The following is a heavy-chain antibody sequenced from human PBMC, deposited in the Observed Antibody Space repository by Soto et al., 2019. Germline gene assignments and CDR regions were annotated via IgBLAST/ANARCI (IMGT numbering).Heavy chain of an antibody. D-gene: IGHD1-1*01. CDR2: ISAHNGNT. CDR1: GYAFTTYG. Sequence: QVHLVQSGAEVKKPGASVKVSCQASGYAFTTYGITWVRQAPGQGLERMGWISAHNGNTNYAQKLQGRVTVTRDTSTSTAYMELRSRRSDDTAVYYCARGRYGDYWGQGALVTVSS. V-gene: IGHV1-18*01. J-gene: IGHJ4*02. CDR3: ARGRYGDY.